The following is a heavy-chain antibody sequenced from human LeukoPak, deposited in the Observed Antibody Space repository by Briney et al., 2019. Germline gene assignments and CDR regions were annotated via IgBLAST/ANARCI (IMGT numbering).Heavy chain of an antibody. CDR2: IRYDGSNK. J-gene: IGHJ4*02. Sequence: GGSLRLSCAASGFTFSSYGMHWVCQAPGKGLEWVAFIRYDGSNKYYADSVKGRFTISRDNSKNTLYLQMNSLRAEDTAVYYCAKGSTVVVPAAPNYWGQGTLVTVSS. V-gene: IGHV3-30*02. CDR3: AKGSTVVVPAAPNY. D-gene: IGHD2-2*01. CDR1: GFTFSSYG.